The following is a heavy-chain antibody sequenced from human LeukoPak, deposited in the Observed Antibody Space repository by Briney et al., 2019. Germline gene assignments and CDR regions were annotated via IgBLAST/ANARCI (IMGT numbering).Heavy chain of an antibody. J-gene: IGHJ4*02. CDR3: ARSTGPIDY. D-gene: IGHD1-1*01. CDR2: TYYRSKWYT. V-gene: IGHV6-1*01. Sequence: SQTLSLACAISGDSVSSNSAAWNWIRQSPSRGLEWLGRTYYRSKWYTYYAASVKSRIAINRDTSKNQFSLQLNSVTPEDTAVYYCARSTGPIDYWGQGTLVTVSS. CDR1: GDSVSSNSAA.